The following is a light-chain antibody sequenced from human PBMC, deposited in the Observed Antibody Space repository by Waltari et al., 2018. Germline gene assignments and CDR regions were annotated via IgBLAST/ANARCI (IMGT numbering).Light chain of an antibody. J-gene: IGKJ4*01. Sequence: IVLTQSPGTLSLSPGERATLSCRASQTLRSSLAWYQQRPGQPPRLLIYDDSERAPGVSARFSGSGSGTDFTLTISNLEPEDFGVYCCQQCARWPLTFGGGTRVEI. CDR1: QTLRSS. CDR3: QQCARWPLT. CDR2: DDS. V-gene: IGKV3-11*01.